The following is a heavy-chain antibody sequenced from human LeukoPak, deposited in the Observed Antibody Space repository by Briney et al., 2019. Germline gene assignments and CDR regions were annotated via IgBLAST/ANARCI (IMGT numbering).Heavy chain of an antibody. CDR3: ARGYYYDSSGHIDY. V-gene: IGHV3-30*03. CDR1: GFTFSSYG. J-gene: IGHJ4*02. Sequence: GRSLRLSCAASGFTFSSYGMHWVRQAPGKGLECVALISYDGSNKYYADSVKGRFTISRDNSKNTLYLQMNSLRAEDTAVYYCARGYYYDSSGHIDYWGQGTLVTVSS. D-gene: IGHD3-22*01. CDR2: ISYDGSNK.